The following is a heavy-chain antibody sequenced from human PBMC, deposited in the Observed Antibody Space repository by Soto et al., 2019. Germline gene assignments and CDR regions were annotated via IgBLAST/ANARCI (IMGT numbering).Heavy chain of an antibody. CDR2: ISAYNGNT. Sequence: ASVKVSCKASGYTFTIYGISWVRQAPGQGLEWMGWISAYNGNTNYAQKLQGRVTMTTDTSTSTAYMELRSLRSDDTAVYYCARTSGYCSGGSCYRNWFDPWGQGTLVTV. J-gene: IGHJ5*02. V-gene: IGHV1-18*01. CDR3: ARTSGYCSGGSCYRNWFDP. D-gene: IGHD2-15*01. CDR1: GYTFTIYG.